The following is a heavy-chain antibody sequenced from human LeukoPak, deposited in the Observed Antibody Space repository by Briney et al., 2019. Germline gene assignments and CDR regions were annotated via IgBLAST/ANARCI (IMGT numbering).Heavy chain of an antibody. CDR1: GFTFSIYW. V-gene: IGHV3-74*01. Sequence: GGSLRLSCAASGFTFSIYWMHWVRQAPGKGLVWVSHINSDGSSTRYADSVKGRFTISRDNAKNTLYLQMNSLRAEDSGVYYCARDKVSGSYYGLDYWSQGTLVTVSS. J-gene: IGHJ4*02. CDR2: INSDGSST. D-gene: IGHD1-26*01. CDR3: ARDKVSGSYYGLDY.